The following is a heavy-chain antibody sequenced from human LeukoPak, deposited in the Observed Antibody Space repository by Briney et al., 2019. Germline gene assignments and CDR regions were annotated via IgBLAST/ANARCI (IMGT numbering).Heavy chain of an antibody. Sequence: PGRSLRLSSAASGFTFTSDWMHWVRQAPRNALTWVSRISSDGSFTISADSVMGRFTGFRDNGENTPFLQMNRMRAEDTAVYYCATLGSYFDYWGQGTLVIVSP. CDR1: GFTFTSDW. J-gene: IGHJ4*02. V-gene: IGHV3-74*01. CDR2: ISSDGSFT. D-gene: IGHD3-10*01. CDR3: ATLGSYFDY.